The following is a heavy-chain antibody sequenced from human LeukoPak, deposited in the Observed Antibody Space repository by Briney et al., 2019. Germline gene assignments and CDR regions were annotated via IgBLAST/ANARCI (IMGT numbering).Heavy chain of an antibody. Sequence: ASVKVPCKASGYTFTSYDINWVRQATGQGLEWMGWINPNSGGTNYAQKFQGRVTMTRDTSISTAYMELSRLRSDDTAVYYCARPRRSSGFDAFDIWGQGTMVTVSS. CDR3: ARPRRSSGFDAFDI. D-gene: IGHD6-19*01. CDR2: INPNSGGT. CDR1: GYTFTSYD. J-gene: IGHJ3*02. V-gene: IGHV1-2*02.